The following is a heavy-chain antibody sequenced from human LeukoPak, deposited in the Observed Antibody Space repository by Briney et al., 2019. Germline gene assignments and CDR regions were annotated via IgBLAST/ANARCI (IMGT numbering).Heavy chain of an antibody. D-gene: IGHD6-6*01. J-gene: IGHJ4*02. CDR1: GFTFSSYA. CDR3: AKDDSALYYGSSSYFDY. V-gene: IGHV3-23*01. Sequence: TGGSLRLSCAASGFTFSSYAMSWVRQAPGKGLEWVSAISGSGGSTYYADSVKGRFTISRDNSKNTLYLQMNSLRAEDTAVYYCAKDDSALYYGSSSYFDYWGQGTLVTVSS. CDR2: ISGSGGST.